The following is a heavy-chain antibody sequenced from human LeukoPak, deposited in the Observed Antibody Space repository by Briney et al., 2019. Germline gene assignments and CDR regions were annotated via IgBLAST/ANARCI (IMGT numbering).Heavy chain of an antibody. J-gene: IGHJ4*02. CDR1: GYTFTSYA. V-gene: IGHV1-3*01. CDR3: ARDYGDYPAFFDY. D-gene: IGHD4-17*01. Sequence: ASVKVSCKASGYTFTSYAMHWVRQAPGQRLEWMGWINAGNGNTKYSQKFQGRVTITRDTSASTAYMELSSLRSEDTAVYYCARDYGDYPAFFDYWGQGTLVTVSS. CDR2: INAGNGNT.